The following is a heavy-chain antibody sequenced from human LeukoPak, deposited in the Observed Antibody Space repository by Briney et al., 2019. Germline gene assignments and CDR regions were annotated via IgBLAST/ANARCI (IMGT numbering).Heavy chain of an antibody. D-gene: IGHD2-15*01. CDR3: ARGAPGSYCSGGSCPYFDY. Sequence: ASAKVSCKASGYTFTSYDINWVRQATGQGLEWMGWENPNSGHTGYAQKFQGRVTMTRNTSISTAYMELSSLTSEDTAVYYCARGAPGSYCSGGSCPYFDYWGQGTLVSVSS. V-gene: IGHV1-8*01. CDR1: GYTFTSYD. CDR2: ENPNSGHT. J-gene: IGHJ4*02.